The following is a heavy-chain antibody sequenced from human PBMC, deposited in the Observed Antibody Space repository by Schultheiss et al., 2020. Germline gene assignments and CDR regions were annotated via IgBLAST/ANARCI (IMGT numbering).Heavy chain of an antibody. D-gene: IGHD6-13*01. CDR2: IWYDGSNK. V-gene: IGHV3-30*02. CDR3: ATGIAAAGTAGDY. CDR1: GFTFSSYG. Sequence: GGSLRLSCAASGFTFSSYGMHWVRQAPGKGLEWVAVIWYDGSNKYYADSVKGRFTISRDNSKNTLYLQMNSLRAEDTAVYYCATGIAAAGTAGDYWGQGTLVTVSS. J-gene: IGHJ4*02.